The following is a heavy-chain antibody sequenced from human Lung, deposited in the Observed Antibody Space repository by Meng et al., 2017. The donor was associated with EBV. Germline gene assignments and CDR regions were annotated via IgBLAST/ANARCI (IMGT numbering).Heavy chain of an antibody. D-gene: IGHD1-26*01. V-gene: IGHV3-21*01. Sequence: EVQLVESGGXXXXXGXSLXLSCAASGFTFSSYSMNWFRQAPGKGMEWVSSISSSSSYIYYADSVKGRFTISRDNAKNSLYLQMNSLRAEDTAVYYCARMYSGSYYGYFQHWGQGTLVIVSS. CDR3: ARMYSGSYYGYFQH. J-gene: IGHJ1*01. CDR2: ISSSSSYI. CDR1: GFTFSSYS.